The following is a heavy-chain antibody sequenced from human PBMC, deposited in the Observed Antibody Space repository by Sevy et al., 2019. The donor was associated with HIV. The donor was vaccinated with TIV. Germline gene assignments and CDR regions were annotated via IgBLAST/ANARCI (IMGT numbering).Heavy chain of an antibody. J-gene: IGHJ3*02. CDR3: AGQGYGDASYAFDI. D-gene: IGHD4-17*01. Sequence: GSLRLSCAASGFTFSSYSMNWVRQAPGKGLEWVSSISSTSNYIYYADSVKGRFTISRDNAKNSLYLQMNSLRAEDAALYYCAGQGYGDASYAFDIWGQGTMVTVSS. CDR2: ISSTSNYI. CDR1: GFTFSSYS. V-gene: IGHV3-21*01.